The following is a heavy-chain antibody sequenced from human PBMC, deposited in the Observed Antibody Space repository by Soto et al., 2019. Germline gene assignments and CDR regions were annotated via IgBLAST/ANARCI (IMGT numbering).Heavy chain of an antibody. CDR3: AKDSHHYGDYDRPYYYYYGMDV. D-gene: IGHD4-17*01. J-gene: IGHJ6*02. V-gene: IGHV3-30*18. CDR2: ISYDGSNK. CDR1: GFTFSSYG. Sequence: GGSLRLSCAASGFTFSSYGMHWVRQAPGKGLEWVAVISYDGSNKYYADSVKGRFTISRDNSKNTLYLQMNSLRAEDTAVYYCAKDSHHYGDYDRPYYYYYGMDVWGQGTTVTVSS.